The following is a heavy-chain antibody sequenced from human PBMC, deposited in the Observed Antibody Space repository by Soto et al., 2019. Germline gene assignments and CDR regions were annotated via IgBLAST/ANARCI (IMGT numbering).Heavy chain of an antibody. D-gene: IGHD3-16*01. CDR1: GGSFSGYY. CDR2: INHSGST. Sequence: SETLSLTCAVYGGSFSGYYWSWIRQPPGKGLEWIGEINHSGSTNYNPPLKSRVTISVDTSKNQFSLKLSSVTAADTAVYYCARASYDYIWGSYSAYWFDPWGQGTLVTVSS. J-gene: IGHJ5*02. CDR3: ARASYDYIWGSYSAYWFDP. V-gene: IGHV4-34*01.